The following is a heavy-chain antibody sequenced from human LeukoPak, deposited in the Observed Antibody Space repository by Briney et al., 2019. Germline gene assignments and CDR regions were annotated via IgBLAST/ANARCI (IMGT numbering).Heavy chain of an antibody. J-gene: IGHJ4*02. CDR1: GYSISSGYY. CDR2: IYHSGST. Sequence: KSSETLSLTCTVSGYSISSGYYWGWIRQPPGKGLEWIGSIYHSGSTYYNPSLKSRVTISVDTSKNQFSLKLSSVTAADTAVYYCARAPQYGDQGYWGQGTLVTVSS. D-gene: IGHD4-17*01. CDR3: ARAPQYGDQGY. V-gene: IGHV4-38-2*02.